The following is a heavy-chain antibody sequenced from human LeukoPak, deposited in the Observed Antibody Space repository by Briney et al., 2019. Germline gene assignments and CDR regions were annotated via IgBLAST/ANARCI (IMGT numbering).Heavy chain of an antibody. D-gene: IGHD3-3*01. CDR3: AKGKVTIFGVVIIRPIWFDP. Sequence: GGSLRLSCAASGFTFSSYGMHWVRQAPGKGLEWVAFIRYDGSNKYYADSVKGRFTISRDNSKNTLYLQMNSLRAEDTAVYYCAKGKVTIFGVVIIRPIWFDPWGQGTLVTVSS. J-gene: IGHJ5*02. V-gene: IGHV3-30*02. CDR1: GFTFSSYG. CDR2: IRYDGSNK.